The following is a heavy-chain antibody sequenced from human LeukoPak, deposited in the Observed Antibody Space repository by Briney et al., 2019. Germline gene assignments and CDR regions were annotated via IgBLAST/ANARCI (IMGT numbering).Heavy chain of an antibody. V-gene: IGHV3-7*01. J-gene: IGHJ4*02. Sequence: PWGSLRLSCAASGFTFSSYWMSWVRQAPGKGLEWVANIKQDGSEKYYVDSVKGRFTISRDNAKNSLYLQMNSLRAEDTAVYYCAREAYYYGSGSYYHYWGQGTLVTVSS. D-gene: IGHD3-10*01. CDR2: IKQDGSEK. CDR3: AREAYYYGSGSYYHY. CDR1: GFTFSSYW.